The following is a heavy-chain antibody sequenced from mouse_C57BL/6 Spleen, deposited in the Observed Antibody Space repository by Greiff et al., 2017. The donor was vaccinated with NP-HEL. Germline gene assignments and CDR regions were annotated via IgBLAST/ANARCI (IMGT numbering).Heavy chain of an antibody. Sequence: VQLQQSGAELVMPGASVKLSCKASGYTFTSYWMHWVKQRPGQGLEWIGEIDPSDSYTNYNQKFKGKSTLTVDKSSSTAYMQLSSLTSEDSAVYYCARSLITTVVAPYWYFDVWGTGTTVTVSS. CDR3: ARSLITTVVAPYWYFDV. CDR2: IDPSDSYT. J-gene: IGHJ1*03. CDR1: GYTFTSYW. D-gene: IGHD1-1*01. V-gene: IGHV1-69*01.